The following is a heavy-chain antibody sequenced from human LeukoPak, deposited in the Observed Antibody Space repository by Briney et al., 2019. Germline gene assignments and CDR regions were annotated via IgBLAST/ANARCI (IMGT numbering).Heavy chain of an antibody. CDR3: ARFTYYYDSSGYKAFDY. CDR1: DDSISTYY. CDR2: VYSTGHT. Sequence: SETLSLTCSVSDDSISTYYWSWLRQPQGKGPEWMGFVYSTGHTNYNPSLKSRVTMSLDTSKKQVSLELNSVTAADTAVYYCARFTYYYDSSGYKAFDYWGQGTLVTVSS. J-gene: IGHJ4*02. V-gene: IGHV4-4*08. D-gene: IGHD3-22*01.